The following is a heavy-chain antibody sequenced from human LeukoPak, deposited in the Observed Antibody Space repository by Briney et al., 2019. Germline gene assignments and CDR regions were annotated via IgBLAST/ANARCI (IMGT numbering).Heavy chain of an antibody. D-gene: IGHD2-21*01. CDR3: ASSDDLIDDAFDI. Sequence: ASVKVSCKASGYTFTSYDINWVRQATGQGLEWMGWMNPNSGNTGYAQKFQGRVTITRNTSISTAYMELSSLRSEDTAVYYCASSDDLIDDAFDIWGQGTMVTVSS. V-gene: IGHV1-8*03. CDR2: MNPNSGNT. CDR1: GYTFTSYD. J-gene: IGHJ3*02.